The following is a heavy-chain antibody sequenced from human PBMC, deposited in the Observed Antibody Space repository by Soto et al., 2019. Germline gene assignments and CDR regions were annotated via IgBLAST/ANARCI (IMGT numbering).Heavy chain of an antibody. CDR3: ARGGAVAGDPNLPRYYYGMDV. D-gene: IGHD6-19*01. CDR1: GRTFSSYS. V-gene: IGHV1-69*02. J-gene: IGHJ6*02. CDR2: ITPVLGIA. Sequence: QVQLVQSGAEVKKPGSSVKVSCEASGRTFSSYSIIWVRQAPGQGLEWMGRITPVLGIANYAQKFQGRVTIAADKSPSTAYMDLSSLTFEDTAVYYCARGGAVAGDPNLPRYYYGMDVWGHGTTVTVSS.